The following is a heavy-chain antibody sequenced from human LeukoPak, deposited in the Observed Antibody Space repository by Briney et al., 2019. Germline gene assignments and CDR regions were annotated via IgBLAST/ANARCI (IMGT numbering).Heavy chain of an antibody. V-gene: IGHV1-2*02. CDR3: ARGWQINSSGGFVDP. J-gene: IGHJ5*02. CDR1: GYGFTDYY. D-gene: IGHD6-6*01. Sequence: ASLKVSCQASGYGFTDYYVHWIRQAPGQGLEWMGWINPSSGATIYAQKFQGRVTMTRDTFTTTAYMEIISLASDDTAVYYCARGWQINSSGGFVDPWGQGTLVTVSS. CDR2: INPSSGAT.